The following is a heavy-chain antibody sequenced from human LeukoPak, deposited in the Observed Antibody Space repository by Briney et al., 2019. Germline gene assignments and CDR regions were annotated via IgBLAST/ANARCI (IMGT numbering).Heavy chain of an antibody. J-gene: IGHJ4*02. Sequence: PGGSLRLSCAASGFTFSSYGMHWVRQAPGKGLEWVAVIWYDGSNKYYADSVKGRFTISRDNSKNTLYLQMNSLRAEDTAVYYCAKGGVAAAGSDYWGQGTLVTVSS. CDR3: AKGGVAAAGSDY. D-gene: IGHD6-13*01. CDR2: IWYDGSNK. CDR1: GFTFSSYG. V-gene: IGHV3-33*06.